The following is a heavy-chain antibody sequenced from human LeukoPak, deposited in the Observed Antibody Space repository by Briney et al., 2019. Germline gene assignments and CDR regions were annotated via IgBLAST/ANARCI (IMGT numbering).Heavy chain of an antibody. V-gene: IGHV4-39*01. D-gene: IGHD2-2*01. J-gene: IGHJ5*02. CDR1: GGSISRSSFF. CDR3: ARRGLYGSSPFDP. CDR2: IYYSGTT. Sequence: PSETLSLTCTVSGGSISRSSFFWGWIRHPPGKGLEWLGIIYYSGTTYYNPSLKSRLTISVDTSKNQFSLKLSSVTAADTAVYYCARRGLYGSSPFDPWGQGTLVTVSS.